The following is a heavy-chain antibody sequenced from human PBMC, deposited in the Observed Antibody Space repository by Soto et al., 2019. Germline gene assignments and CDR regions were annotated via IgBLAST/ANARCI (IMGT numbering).Heavy chain of an antibody. Sequence: ASVKVSCKASGYTFTSYGISWVRQAPGQGLEWMGWISAYNGNTNYAQKLQGRVTMTTDTSTSTAYMELRSLRSDDTAVYYCARDGGLVVPAAMRVYYYYYMDVWGKGTTVTVSS. CDR3: ARDGGLVVPAAMRVYYYYYMDV. CDR1: GYTFTSYG. CDR2: ISAYNGNT. D-gene: IGHD2-2*01. V-gene: IGHV1-18*01. J-gene: IGHJ6*03.